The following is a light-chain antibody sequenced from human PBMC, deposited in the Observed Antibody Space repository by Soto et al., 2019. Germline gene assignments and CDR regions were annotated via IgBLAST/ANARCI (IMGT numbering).Light chain of an antibody. J-gene: IGKJ1*01. V-gene: IGKV1-5*01. CDR1: QSISSW. CDR3: QQYNSYSA. CDR2: DAS. Sequence: DIQMTQSPSTLSASVGDRVTITCRASQSISSWLAWYQQKPGKAPKLLIYDASSLESGVPSRFNGRGTGTEFTLTISSLQPDDFATYYCQQYNSYSAFGQGTKVEIK.